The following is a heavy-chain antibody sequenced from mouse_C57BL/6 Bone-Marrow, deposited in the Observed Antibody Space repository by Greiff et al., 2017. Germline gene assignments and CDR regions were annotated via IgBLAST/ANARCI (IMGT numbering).Heavy chain of an antibody. J-gene: IGHJ2*01. D-gene: IGHD4-1*01. CDR3: ARSEDWDWLYYFDV. V-gene: IGHV1-39*01. CDR1: GYSFTDYN. Sequence: QQSGPELVKPGASVKISCKASGYSFTDYNMNWVKQSNGKSLEWIGVINHNYGTTSYNQKFKGKATLTVDQSSSTAYMQLNSLTSEDSAVYYCARSEDWDWLYYFDVWGQGTTLTVSS. CDR2: INHNYGTT.